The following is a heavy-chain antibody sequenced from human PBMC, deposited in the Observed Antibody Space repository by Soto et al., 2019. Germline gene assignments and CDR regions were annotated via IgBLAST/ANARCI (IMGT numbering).Heavy chain of an antibody. V-gene: IGHV3-30*18. Sequence: GSLRLSCAAWGFTFSSYGMHWVRQAPGKGLEWVAVISYDGSNKYYADSVKGRFTISRDNSKNTLYLQMNSLRAEDTAVYYCAKDLGTPATNYYYYGMDVWRQGTTVTVSS. CDR1: GFTFSSYG. J-gene: IGHJ6*02. D-gene: IGHD3-16*01. CDR3: AKDLGTPATNYYYYGMDV. CDR2: ISYDGSNK.